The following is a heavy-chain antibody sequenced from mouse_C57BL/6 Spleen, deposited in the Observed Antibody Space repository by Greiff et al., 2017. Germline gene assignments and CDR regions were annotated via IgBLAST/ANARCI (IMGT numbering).Heavy chain of an antibody. CDR2: IHPNSGST. J-gene: IGHJ4*01. V-gene: IGHV1-64*01. D-gene: IGHD1-1*01. CDR1: GYTFTSYW. CDR3: AREVQYYYSSRDYAMDY. Sequence: QVQLQQPGAELVKPGASVKLSCKASGYTFTSYWMHWVKQRPGQGLEWIGMIHPNSGSTNYNEKFKSKATLTVDKSSSTAYMQLSSLTSEDFAVYYCAREVQYYYSSRDYAMDYWGQGTSVTGSS.